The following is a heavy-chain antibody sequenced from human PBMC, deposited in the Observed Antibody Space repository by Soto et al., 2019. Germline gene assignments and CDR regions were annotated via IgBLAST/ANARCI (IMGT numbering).Heavy chain of an antibody. V-gene: IGHV4-34*01. J-gene: IGHJ6*02. CDR1: GGSFSGYY. CDR3: ASLGVVGIPYGMDV. Sequence: QSQTLSLTCAVYGGSFSGYYWSWIRQPPGKGLEWIGEINHSGSTNYNPSLKSRVTISVDTSKNQFSLKLSSVTAADTAVYYCASLGVVGIPYGMDVWGQGTTVTVSS. CDR2: INHSGST. D-gene: IGHD3-22*01.